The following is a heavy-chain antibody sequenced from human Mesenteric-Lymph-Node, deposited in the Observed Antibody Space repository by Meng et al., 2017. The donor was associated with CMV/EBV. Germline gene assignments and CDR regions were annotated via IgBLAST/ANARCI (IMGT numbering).Heavy chain of an antibody. Sequence: GGSLRLSCAASGFTFRSYSMNWVRQAPGKGLEWVSYISSSTTTIYYADSVKGRFTISRDNAKNSLYLQMNSLRAEDTAVYYCARDGRSIAARPGEPDYWGQGTLDTVSS. V-gene: IGHV3-48*04. J-gene: IGHJ4*02. CDR3: ARDGRSIAARPGEPDY. CDR1: GFTFRSYS. CDR2: ISSSTTTI. D-gene: IGHD6-6*01.